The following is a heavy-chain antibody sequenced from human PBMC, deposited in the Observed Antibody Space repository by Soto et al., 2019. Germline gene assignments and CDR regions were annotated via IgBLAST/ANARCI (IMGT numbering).Heavy chain of an antibody. D-gene: IGHD2-15*01. V-gene: IGHV3-23*01. CDR3: AKRATTVPTPGNYFDC. CDR1: GFSFSDYS. J-gene: IGHJ4*02. CDR2: LTSRGTT. Sequence: EVQLLESGGGLVQPGGSLRLSCAASGFSFSDYSMTWVRQPPGRGLEWVSTLTSRGTTFYADSVKGRFTISRDNSKNTVSLQMHSLRTEDTALYYCAKRATTVPTPGNYFDCWGQGTLVTVSS.